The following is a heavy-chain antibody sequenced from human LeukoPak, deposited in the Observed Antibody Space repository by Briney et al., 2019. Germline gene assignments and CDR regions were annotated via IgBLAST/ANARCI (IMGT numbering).Heavy chain of an antibody. CDR3: ATDFNWAWNY. CDR2: IRYVGNDK. V-gene: IGHV3-30*02. J-gene: IGHJ4*02. Sequence: GGSLRLSCVVSGFRLSTYGMHWVRQAPGKGLEWVSFIRYVGNDKYYAQSVKGRFTISRDDSKNTQYLQMNSLRGEDTAVYYCATDFNWAWNYWGQGTLVTVSS. D-gene: IGHD7-27*01. CDR1: GFRLSTYG.